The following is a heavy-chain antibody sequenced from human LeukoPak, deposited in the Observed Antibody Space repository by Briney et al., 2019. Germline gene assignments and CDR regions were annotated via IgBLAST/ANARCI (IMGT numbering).Heavy chain of an antibody. Sequence: PGGSLRLSCAASGFSFRSCWMHWVRQAPGKELVWVSRINGDGSTTNYADSVRGRFTISRDNAKNTLYLQMNSLRADDSAVYFCASLVGGYYPPVEAFGVWGQGTMVTVSS. CDR1: GFSFRSCW. CDR3: ASLVGGYYPPVEAFGV. V-gene: IGHV3-74*01. J-gene: IGHJ3*01. D-gene: IGHD3-3*01. CDR2: INGDGSTT.